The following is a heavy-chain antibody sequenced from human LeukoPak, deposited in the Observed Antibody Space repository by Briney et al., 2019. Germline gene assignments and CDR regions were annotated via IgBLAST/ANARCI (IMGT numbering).Heavy chain of an antibody. V-gene: IGHV3-7*03. Sequence: PGGSLRLSCAASGFTFSAYWMNWVRQAPGKGLEWVANIKQDGSQKNYVDSVKGRFTTSRDNAKNSLYLQMNSLRAEDTALYYCAKTPGGGTTGYFDYWGQGTLVTVSS. CDR3: AKTPGGGTTGYFDY. J-gene: IGHJ4*02. CDR1: GFTFSAYW. D-gene: IGHD1-1*01. CDR2: IKQDGSQK.